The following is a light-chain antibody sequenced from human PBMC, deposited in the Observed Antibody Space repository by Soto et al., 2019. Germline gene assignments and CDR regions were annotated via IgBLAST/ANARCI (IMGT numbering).Light chain of an antibody. J-gene: IGKJ2*01. CDR2: AAS. CDR3: QQRYSTPYT. Sequence: DIQMTQSPSSLSASVGDRVTITCRASQSISSYFNWYQQKPGKAPKLLIYAASSLQSGVPSRFSGSVSGKDFTLTISSLQPEDFATYYCQQRYSTPYTVGQGTKLDIK. V-gene: IGKV1-39*01. CDR1: QSISSY.